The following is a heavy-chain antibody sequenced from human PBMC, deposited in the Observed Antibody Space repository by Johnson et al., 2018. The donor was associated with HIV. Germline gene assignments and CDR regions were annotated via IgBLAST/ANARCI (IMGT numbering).Heavy chain of an antibody. Sequence: VQLVESGVGVVRPGGSLRLSCAASGFMFDDYGMSWVRQAPGKGLEWVSGISWNSGSIGYADSVKGRFTISRDNAKKSLYLQMNNLRAEDTAVYYCARAGEWEPTDDAFDIWGQGTMVTVSS. J-gene: IGHJ3*02. CDR1: GFMFDDYG. CDR3: ARAGEWEPTDDAFDI. V-gene: IGHV3-20*04. CDR2: ISWNSGSI. D-gene: IGHD1-26*01.